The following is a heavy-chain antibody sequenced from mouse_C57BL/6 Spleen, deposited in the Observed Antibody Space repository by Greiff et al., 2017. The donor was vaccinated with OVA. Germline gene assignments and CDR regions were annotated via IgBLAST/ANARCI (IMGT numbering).Heavy chain of an antibody. Sequence: QVQLQQSGAELVKPGASVKISCKASGYAFSSYWMNWVKQRPGKGLEWIGQIYPGDGDTNYNGKFKGKATLTADKSSSTAYMQLSSLTSEDTAVYYCTTGSYYSNHYYAMDYWGQGTSVTVSS. CDR1: GYAFSSYW. D-gene: IGHD2-5*01. CDR3: TTGSYYSNHYYAMDY. CDR2: IYPGDGDT. V-gene: IGHV1-80*01. J-gene: IGHJ4*01.